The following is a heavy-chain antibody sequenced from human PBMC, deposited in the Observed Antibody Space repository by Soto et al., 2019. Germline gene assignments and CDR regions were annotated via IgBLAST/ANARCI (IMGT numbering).Heavy chain of an antibody. CDR1: GYIFTGYY. CDR3: AGVGGYGCGGPGFFDY. V-gene: IGHV1-2*02. CDR2: INPNSGGT. Sequence: QVQLVQSGAEVKKPGASVKVSCKASGYIFTGYYIHWVRLAPGQGLEWMGWINPNSGGTNYAQKCQGRVAMTRDTSISTAYMELSSLRSDDTAVYYCAGVGGYGCGGPGFFDYWGQGTLVTVSS. D-gene: IGHD5-12*01. J-gene: IGHJ4*02.